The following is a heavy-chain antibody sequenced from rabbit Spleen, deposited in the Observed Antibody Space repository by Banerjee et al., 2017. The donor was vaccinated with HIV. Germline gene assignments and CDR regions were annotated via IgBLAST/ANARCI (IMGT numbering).Heavy chain of an antibody. CDR2: IYGGSSDST. V-gene: IGHV1S40*01. CDR1: GFSFSFSYW. Sequence: QSLEESGGALIKPGASLTLTCKASGFSFSFSYWICWVRQAPGKGLEWIACIYGGSSDSTYYASWAKGRFTISKTSSTKVTLQMTSLTAADTATYFCARDLVTVIGWNFSLWGPGTLVTVS. D-gene: IGHD1-1*01. J-gene: IGHJ4*01. CDR3: ARDLVTVIGWNFSL.